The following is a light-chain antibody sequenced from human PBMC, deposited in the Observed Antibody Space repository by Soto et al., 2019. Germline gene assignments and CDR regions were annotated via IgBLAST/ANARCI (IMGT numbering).Light chain of an antibody. Sequence: AIQMTQSPSSLSASVGDRVTITCRASQVIGAFLGWYQQRPGKAPKLRIYGSSILQSGVPSRFSGRGSGTEFTLTINSLQPEDFATYFCLQDVNYPWTFGQGTKVEV. CDR3: LQDVNYPWT. CDR1: QVIGAF. J-gene: IGKJ1*01. V-gene: IGKV1-6*01. CDR2: GSS.